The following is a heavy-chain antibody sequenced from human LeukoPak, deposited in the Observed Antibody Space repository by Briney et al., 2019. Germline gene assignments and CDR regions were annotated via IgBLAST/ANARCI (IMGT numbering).Heavy chain of an antibody. J-gene: IGHJ4*02. CDR1: GGSISSYY. V-gene: IGHV4-59*01. D-gene: IGHD6-19*01. Sequence: SETLSLTCTVSGGSISSYYWSWIRQPPGKGLEWIGYIYYSGSTNYNPSLKSRVTISVDTSKNQFSLKLSSVTAADTAVYYCARGSSCWLVTDFDYWGQGTLVTVSS. CDR3: ARGSSCWLVTDFDY. CDR2: IYYSGST.